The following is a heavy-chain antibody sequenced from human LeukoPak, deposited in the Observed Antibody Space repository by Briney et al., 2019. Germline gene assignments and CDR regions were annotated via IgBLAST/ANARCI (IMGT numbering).Heavy chain of an antibody. V-gene: IGHV3-74*01. J-gene: IGHJ4*02. CDR1: GFTFSTYW. Sequence: PGGSLRLSCAASGFTFSTYWMHWVRQPLGKGLVWVSRINPDGSTTNYADSVKGRFTISRDNAKNTLYLQMNSLTVEDTAVYYCVRIATVTTPDYWGQGTQVTVSS. CDR3: VRIATVTTPDY. D-gene: IGHD4-17*01. CDR2: INPDGSTT.